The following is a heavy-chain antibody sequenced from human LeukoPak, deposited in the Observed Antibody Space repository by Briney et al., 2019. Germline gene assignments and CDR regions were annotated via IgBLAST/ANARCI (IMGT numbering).Heavy chain of an antibody. CDR2: INWNGGST. CDR1: GFTFDDYD. CDR3: ARGIYDYVWGSYRFDY. J-gene: IGHJ4*02. V-gene: IGHV3-20*04. D-gene: IGHD3-16*02. Sequence: GGSLRLSCAASGFTFDDYDMSWVRHAPGKGLEWVSGINWNGGSTGYADSVKGRFTISRDNAKNSLYLQMNSLSAEDTALYCCARGIYDYVWGSYRFDYWGQGTRVTVS.